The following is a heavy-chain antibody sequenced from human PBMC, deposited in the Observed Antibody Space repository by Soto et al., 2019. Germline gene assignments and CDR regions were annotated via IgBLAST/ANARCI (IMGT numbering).Heavy chain of an antibody. CDR1: GFTFSSYA. CDR3: ARDSEEMDTAMVRAHYYYYGMDV. J-gene: IGHJ6*02. Sequence: GGSLRLSCAASGFTFSSYAMHWVRQAPGKGLEWVAVISYDGSNKYYADSVKGRFTISRDNSKNTLYLQMNSLRAEDTAVYYCARDSEEMDTAMVRAHYYYYGMDVWGQGTTVTVSS. V-gene: IGHV3-30-3*01. D-gene: IGHD5-18*01. CDR2: ISYDGSNK.